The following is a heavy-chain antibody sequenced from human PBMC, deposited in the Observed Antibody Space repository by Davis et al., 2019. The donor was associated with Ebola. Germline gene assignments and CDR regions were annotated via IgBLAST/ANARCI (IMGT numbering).Heavy chain of an antibody. CDR3: ATTDAPLGPK. J-gene: IGHJ4*02. CDR2: INPSAGYT. V-gene: IGHV1-46*01. D-gene: IGHD4-11*01. CDR1: GYTFTNYY. Sequence: ASVKVSCKAFGYTFTNYYVHWVRLAPGQRLEWMGVINPSAGYTNYAQRFQGRVTITRDTSTSTVYLEVRRLKSDDTAVYYCATTDAPLGPKWGQGTLVTVSS.